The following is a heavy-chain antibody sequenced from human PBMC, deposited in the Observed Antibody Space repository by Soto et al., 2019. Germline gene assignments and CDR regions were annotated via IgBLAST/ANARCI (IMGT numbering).Heavy chain of an antibody. CDR1: GFVVDRTY. Sequence: GGPLRLSCAASGFVVDRTYMTWVRQAPGKGLEWVSVIYSGGGTYYADSVEGRFTISRDTSKNTLHLQMNDLRAEDTALYYCARGGVQDAFDIWGQGTMVTVS. CDR3: ARGGVQDAFDI. CDR2: IYSGGGT. V-gene: IGHV3-53*01. D-gene: IGHD1-26*01. J-gene: IGHJ3*02.